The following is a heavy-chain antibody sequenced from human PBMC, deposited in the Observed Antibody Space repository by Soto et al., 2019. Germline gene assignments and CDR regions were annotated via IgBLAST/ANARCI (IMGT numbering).Heavy chain of an antibody. CDR1: GFLFSTYW. CDR3: AIGGGDYNYFDH. D-gene: IGHD2-21*01. V-gene: IGHV3-74*01. CDR2: IKSDGSSK. Sequence: EVQLVESGGGLVQPGGSLRLSCAASGFLFSTYWMFWVRQVPRKGLLWVSRIKSDGSSKSYSDSVKGRFTIYREKTKNTLYLQMTSLRAEDTAVYYCAIGGGDYNYFDHWGQGILVTVSS. J-gene: IGHJ4*02.